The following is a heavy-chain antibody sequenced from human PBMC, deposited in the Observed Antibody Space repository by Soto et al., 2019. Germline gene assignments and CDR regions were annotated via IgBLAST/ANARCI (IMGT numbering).Heavy chain of an antibody. CDR2: IKSKTDGVTT. J-gene: IGHJ5*02. V-gene: IGHV3-15*01. CDR1: GFTFTDAW. CDR3: PVVARGGWYWFDR. D-gene: IGHD2-15*01. Sequence: EVQLVESGGGLVKPGGSLTLSCAASGFTFTDAWMSWVRQAPGKGLEWVGGIKSKTDGVTTEYAAPVKGRFTISRDDAKNTLYLQMNGLNTEDTAVYYCPVVARGGWYWFDRWGQGTLVTVSS.